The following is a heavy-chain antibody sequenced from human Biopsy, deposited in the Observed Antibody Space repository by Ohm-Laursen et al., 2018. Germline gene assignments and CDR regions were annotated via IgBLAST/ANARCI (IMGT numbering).Heavy chain of an antibody. D-gene: IGHD2-15*01. CDR2: INPHSGTT. Sequence: VASVKVSCNASGYTFAGQYLHWVRQVPGQGLEWMGWINPHSGTTKFAQDFQGRVTMTRDTSITTAYMELRRLRSGDTAVYYCAKGQDLRGGAEYFQHWGQGALVTVSS. J-gene: IGHJ1*01. CDR1: GYTFAGQY. CDR3: AKGQDLRGGAEYFQH. V-gene: IGHV1-2*02.